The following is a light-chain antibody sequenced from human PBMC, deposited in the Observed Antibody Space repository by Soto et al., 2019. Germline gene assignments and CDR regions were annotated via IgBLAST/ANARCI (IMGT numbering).Light chain of an antibody. J-gene: IGKJ1*01. CDR3: QQYNNWPRT. CDR1: QSVSNN. Sequence: EIVVTQSPATLSVSPGERATLSCRASQSVSNNVAWYQQKPGQVPRLLIYGASTRATGIPARFSGSGSGTEFTLTISSLQSEDFAVYYCQQYNNWPRTFGQGTKVEIK. CDR2: GAS. V-gene: IGKV3-15*01.